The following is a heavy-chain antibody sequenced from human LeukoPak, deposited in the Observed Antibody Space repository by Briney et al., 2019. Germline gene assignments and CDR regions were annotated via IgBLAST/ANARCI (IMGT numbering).Heavy chain of an antibody. CDR2: IKSTRDGGAT. CDR1: GFTFKNAW. CDR3: ANGLTDYVWGSYRTTSWDY. J-gene: IGHJ4*02. Sequence: PGGSLRLSCEASGFTFKNAWMIWVRQAPGKGPEWVGRIKSTRDGGATEYAAPVKGRFTISRDNSKNTLYLQMNSLRAEDTAVYYCANGLTDYVWGSYRTTSWDYWGQGTLVTVSS. D-gene: IGHD3-16*02. V-gene: IGHV3-15*01.